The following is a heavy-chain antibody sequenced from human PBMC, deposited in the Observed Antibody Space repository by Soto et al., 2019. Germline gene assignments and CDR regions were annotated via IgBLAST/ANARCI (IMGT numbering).Heavy chain of an antibody. CDR1: GGTFSSYT. CDR2: IIPILGIA. V-gene: IGHV1-69*02. Sequence: QVQLVQSGAEVKKPGSSVKVSCKASGGTFSSYTISWVRQAPGQGLEWMGRIIPILGIANYAQKSQGRVTITADKSTSTAYMELSSLRSEDTAVYYCASFGSGSEDDWGQGTLVTVSS. J-gene: IGHJ4*02. CDR3: ASFGSGSEDD. D-gene: IGHD1-26*01.